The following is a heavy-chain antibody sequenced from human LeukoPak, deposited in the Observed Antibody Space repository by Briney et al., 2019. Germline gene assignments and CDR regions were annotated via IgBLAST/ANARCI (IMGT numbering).Heavy chain of an antibody. J-gene: IGHJ4*02. CDR2: MNPKSGDT. Sequence: ASVKVSCKASGYTFTTYAMNWVRQATGQGLEWMGWMNPKSGDTGYSQKFQGRVFITRDTSINTAYMELSSLGSDDTAVYYCAREDWANGSGGSDHDYWGQGTLVTVSS. D-gene: IGHD3-10*01. CDR3: AREDWANGSGGSDHDY. CDR1: GYTFTTYA. V-gene: IGHV1-8*03.